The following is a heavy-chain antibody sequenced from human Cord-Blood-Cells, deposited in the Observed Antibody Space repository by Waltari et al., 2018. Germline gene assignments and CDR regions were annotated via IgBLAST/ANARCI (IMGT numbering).Heavy chain of an antibody. CDR2: IGTAGDT. V-gene: IGHV3-13*01. D-gene: IGHD3-10*01. CDR1: GFTFRSYD. CDR3: ARGTGSGSDAFDI. Sequence: EVQLVESGGGLVQPGGSLRLSCAASGFTFRSYDMHWVRQATGKGLGGGSGIGTAGDTYYPGSVKGRFTISRENAKNSLYLQMNSLRAGDTAVYYCARGTGSGSDAFDIWGQGTMVTVSS. J-gene: IGHJ3*02.